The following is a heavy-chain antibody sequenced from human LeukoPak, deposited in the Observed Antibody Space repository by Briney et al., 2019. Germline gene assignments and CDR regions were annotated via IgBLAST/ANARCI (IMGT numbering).Heavy chain of an antibody. CDR2: INYSGTT. CDR3: ARSGTVTTWNY. V-gene: IGHV4-31*03. J-gene: IGHJ4*02. D-gene: IGHD4-17*01. CDR1: GGSISSGGYY. Sequence: PSETLSLTCTVSGGSISSGGYYWSWIRQHPGKGLEWIGCINYSGTTYYHPSLTSRVAISVDTSKNQFSLKLSSVTAADTAVYYCARSGTVTTWNYWGQGTLVTVSS.